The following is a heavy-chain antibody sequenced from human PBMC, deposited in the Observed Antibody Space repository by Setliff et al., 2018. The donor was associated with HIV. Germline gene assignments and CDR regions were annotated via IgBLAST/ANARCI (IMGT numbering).Heavy chain of an antibody. CDR2: IYLSGST. D-gene: IGHD6-13*01. Sequence: SETLSLTCTVSGYSISSGYYWGWIRQTPGKGLEWIGSIYLSGSTYYNPSLKSRVTISLDTSKNQFSLKLSSVTAADTAVYYCARVQRIAAAYDYWGQGTLVTVSS. V-gene: IGHV4-38-2*02. CDR3: ARVQRIAAAYDY. CDR1: GYSISSGYY. J-gene: IGHJ4*02.